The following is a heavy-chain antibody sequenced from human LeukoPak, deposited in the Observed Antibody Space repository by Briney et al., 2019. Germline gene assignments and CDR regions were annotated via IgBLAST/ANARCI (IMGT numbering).Heavy chain of an antibody. D-gene: IGHD5-12*01. Sequence: ASVKVSCRVSDNTFSRNGISWVRQAPGQGLEWMGWISVYNGNTNYAQKFQGRLTMATDTSTRTAYMEMRSLRSDDTALYFCARDEGYLVDYWGQGTLVTVSS. J-gene: IGHJ4*02. CDR2: ISVYNGNT. CDR3: ARDEGYLVDY. V-gene: IGHV1-18*01. CDR1: DNTFSRNG.